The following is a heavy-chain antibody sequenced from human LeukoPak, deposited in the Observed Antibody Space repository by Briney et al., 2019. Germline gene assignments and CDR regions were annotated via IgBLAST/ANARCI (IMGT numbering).Heavy chain of an antibody. Sequence: SETLSLTCTVSGGSVSSYSWSWIRRPAGKGLEWIGRIYASGNTNYSPSLKSRVTMSLDTSKNQFSLNLSSVTAADTAVYYCARAQDCSSGCYRFFDYWGQGTLVTVSS. D-gene: IGHD6-19*01. V-gene: IGHV4-4*07. J-gene: IGHJ4*02. CDR2: IYASGNT. CDR1: GGSVSSYS. CDR3: ARAQDCSSGCYRFFDY.